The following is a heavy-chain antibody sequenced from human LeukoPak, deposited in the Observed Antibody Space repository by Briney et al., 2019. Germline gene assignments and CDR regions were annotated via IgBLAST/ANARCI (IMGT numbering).Heavy chain of an antibody. V-gene: IGHV3-48*01. J-gene: IGHJ5*02. CDR3: ARDSTGYGYEEWS. D-gene: IGHD5-18*01. CDR2: ISSSSSTT. Sequence: GGSLRLSCAASGFTFSTYAMTWVRLAPGKGLEWVSYISSSSSTTYYADSVKGRFTISRDNAKNSMYLQLNSLRIEDTAVYYCARDSTGYGYEEWSWGQGTLVTVSS. CDR1: GFTFSTYA.